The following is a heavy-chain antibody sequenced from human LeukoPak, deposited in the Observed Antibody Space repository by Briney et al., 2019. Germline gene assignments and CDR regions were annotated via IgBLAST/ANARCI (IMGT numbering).Heavy chain of an antibody. D-gene: IGHD4-17*01. CDR1: GFTFSDYS. CDR2: ISSSSSTI. Sequence: GGSLRLSCGASGFTFSDYSMNWVRQAPGKGLEWISYISSSSSTIYYADSVKGRFTISRDNAKNSLYLQMNSLRAEDTAVYYWAFNGNYGVYWGQGTLVTVSS. V-gene: IGHV3-48*01. CDR3: AFNGNYGVY. J-gene: IGHJ4*02.